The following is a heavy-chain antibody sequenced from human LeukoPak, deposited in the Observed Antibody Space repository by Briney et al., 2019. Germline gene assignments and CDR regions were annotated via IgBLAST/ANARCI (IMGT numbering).Heavy chain of an antibody. D-gene: IGHD2-2*01. CDR1: GDSISSYY. V-gene: IGHV4-4*09. J-gene: IGHJ4*02. CDR3: ASLRSTSCYY. CDR2: IHHSGKN. Sequence: PSETLSLTCTVSGDSISSYYWSWIRQPPGKGLEWIGSIHHSGKNNSNPSLKSRVTISVDTSKNQFSLKLSSVTAADTAVYYCASLRSTSCYYWGQGTRVTVSS.